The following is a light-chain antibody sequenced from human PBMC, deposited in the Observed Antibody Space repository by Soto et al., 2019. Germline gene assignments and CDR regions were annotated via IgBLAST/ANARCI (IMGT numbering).Light chain of an antibody. CDR3: QQHDNLPA. J-gene: IGKJ4*01. CDR1: QDISNF. Sequence: DIPMTQSPSSLSASVGDRVTITCRASQDISNFLNWYQQKTGKAPKLLIYDATKLETGVPSRFSGGGSGKDFTFTISSLQPEDIATYYCQQHDNLPAFGGGTKVEIK. CDR2: DAT. V-gene: IGKV1-33*01.